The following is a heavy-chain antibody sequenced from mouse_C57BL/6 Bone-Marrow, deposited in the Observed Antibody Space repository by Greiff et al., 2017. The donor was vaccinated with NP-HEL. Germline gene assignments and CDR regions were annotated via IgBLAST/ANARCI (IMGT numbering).Heavy chain of an antibody. CDR3: ARGEITTRYFDY. V-gene: IGHV5-4*03. CDR1: GFTFSSYA. J-gene: IGHJ2*01. Sequence: EVNVVESGGGLVKPGGSLKLSCAASGFTFSSYAMSWVRQTPEKRLEWVATISDGGSYTYYPDNVKGRFTISRDNAKNNLYLQMSHLKSEDTAMYYCARGEITTRYFDYWGQGTTLTVSS. CDR2: ISDGGSYT. D-gene: IGHD2-4*01.